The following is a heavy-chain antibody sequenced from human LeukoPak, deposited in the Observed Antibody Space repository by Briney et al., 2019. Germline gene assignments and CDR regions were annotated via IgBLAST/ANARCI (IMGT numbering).Heavy chain of an antibody. Sequence: PSETLSLTCTVSGGSISTYYWSWIRQPPGKGLEWIGYIYSSGSTSYNPSLKSRVTISIDMSKSQFSLNLSSVTAADTAVYYCARESDWYYFDRWGQGTLVTVSS. J-gene: IGHJ4*02. V-gene: IGHV4-59*01. CDR3: ARESDWYYFDR. CDR2: IYSSGST. D-gene: IGHD3-9*01. CDR1: GGSISTYY.